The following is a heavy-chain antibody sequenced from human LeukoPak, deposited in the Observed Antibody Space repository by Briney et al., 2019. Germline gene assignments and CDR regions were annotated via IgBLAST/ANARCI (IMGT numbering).Heavy chain of an antibody. V-gene: IGHV3-23*01. CDR3: AKRGVVIRVILVGFHKEAYYFDS. CDR1: GITLSNYG. Sequence: GGSLRLSCAVSGITLSNYGMSWVRQAPGKGLEWVAGMSDSGVRTNYADSVKGRFTISRDNPKNTLYLQMNSLRAADTAVYFCAKRGVVIRVILVGFHKEAYYFDSWGQGALVTVSS. J-gene: IGHJ4*02. D-gene: IGHD3-22*01. CDR2: MSDSGVRT.